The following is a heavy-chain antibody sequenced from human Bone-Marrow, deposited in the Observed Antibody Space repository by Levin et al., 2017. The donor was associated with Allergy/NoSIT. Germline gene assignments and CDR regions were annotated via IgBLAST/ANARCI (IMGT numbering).Heavy chain of an antibody. V-gene: IGHV3-11*01. Sequence: GESLKISCAASGFTFSDYYMSWIRQAPGKGLEWVSHISTSGNTIYYTDSVKGRFTISRDNAKNSLYLQLNSLRADDTAVYYCARDHESSGYDAHFDYWGQGTLVTVSS. CDR2: ISTSGNTI. CDR3: ARDHESSGYDAHFDY. D-gene: IGHD5-12*01. CDR1: GFTFSDYY. J-gene: IGHJ4*02.